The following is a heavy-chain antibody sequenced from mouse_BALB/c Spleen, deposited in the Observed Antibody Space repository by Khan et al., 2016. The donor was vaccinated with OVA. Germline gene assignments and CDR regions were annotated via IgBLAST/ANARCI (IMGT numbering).Heavy chain of an antibody. V-gene: IGHV2-6-5*01. CDR1: GFSLTDYG. J-gene: IGHJ2*01. CDR2: IWGGGST. D-gene: IGHD1-1*01. CDR3: AKEDCGSSSFDY. Sequence: QVQLKESGPGLVVPSQSLSITCTVSGFSLTDYGVSWIRQPPGKGLEWLGVIWGGGSTYYNSILKSKLSISKANSKSQVFLKMNSLQSDDTAMYYCAKEDCGSSSFDYWRKGTTLTVSS.